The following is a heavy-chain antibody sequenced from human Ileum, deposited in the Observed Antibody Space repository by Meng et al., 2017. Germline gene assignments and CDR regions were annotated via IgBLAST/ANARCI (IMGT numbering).Heavy chain of an antibody. CDR1: GFTFTSYA. CDR3: VKGVPLGRGITYYFDY. D-gene: IGHD3-10*01. Sequence: GGSLRLSCAASGFTFTSYAMSWVRQAPGKGLEWVSVISASSDTTYYADSVKGRFTISRDNSKNTLHLQMNSLKAEDAAVYYCVKGVPLGRGITYYFDYWGQGTLVTVSS. CDR2: ISASSDTT. J-gene: IGHJ4*02. V-gene: IGHV3-23*01.